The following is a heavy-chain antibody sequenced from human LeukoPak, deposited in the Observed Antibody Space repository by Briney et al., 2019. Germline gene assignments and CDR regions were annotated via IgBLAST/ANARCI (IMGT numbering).Heavy chain of an antibody. CDR1: GDSVAINNAA. CDR2: TYDRSKWHN. J-gene: IGHJ4*02. CDR3: ARDVGTTGWPTYDF. V-gene: IGHV6-1*01. D-gene: IGHD3-9*01. Sequence: SQTLSPTCAISGDSVAINNAAWNWTRESPSRGLEGRGRTYDRSKWHNDYAASFMSRSTIPPDTPTNHFSLQVYSLTPDDTAVYSCARDVGTTGWPTYDFWGQGALVTVSS.